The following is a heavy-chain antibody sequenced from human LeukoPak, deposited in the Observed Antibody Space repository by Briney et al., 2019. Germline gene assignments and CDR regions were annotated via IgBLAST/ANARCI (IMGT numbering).Heavy chain of an antibody. CDR2: IYYSGST. J-gene: IGHJ4*02. D-gene: IGHD2-15*01. CDR3: GRAGPIRYCSGGSCCSTFDY. V-gene: IGHV4-31*03. Sequence: PSQTLSLTCTVSGGSISSGGYYWSWIRQHPGKGLEWIGYIYYSGSTYYNPSLKSRVTISVDTSKNQCSLKLSSVTAADTAVYYCGRAGPIRYCSGGSCCSTFDYWGQGTLVTVSS. CDR1: GGSISSGGYY.